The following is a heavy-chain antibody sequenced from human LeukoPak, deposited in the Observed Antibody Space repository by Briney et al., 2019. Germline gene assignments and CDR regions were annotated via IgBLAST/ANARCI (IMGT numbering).Heavy chain of an antibody. V-gene: IGHV3-23*01. D-gene: IGHD2-2*02. CDR3: ARDHYCSSTSCYTGSFDI. J-gene: IGHJ3*02. CDR1: GITFSNSA. CDR2: ITKSGDQT. Sequence: PGGSLRLSCVPSGITFSNSALSWVRQAPGKGLEWVSTITKSGDQTHYADSVRGLFTISRDNSKNTLYLQMNSLRAEDTAVYYCARDHYCSSTSCYTGSFDIWGQGTMVTVSS.